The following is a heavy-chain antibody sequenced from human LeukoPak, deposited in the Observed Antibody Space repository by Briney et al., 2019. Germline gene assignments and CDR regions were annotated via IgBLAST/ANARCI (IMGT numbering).Heavy chain of an antibody. CDR2: ISGSGGST. J-gene: IGHJ4*02. CDR3: AKGGRYGDYRPYYFDY. CDR1: GFTFSSYA. D-gene: IGHD4-17*01. Sequence: PGGSLRLSCAASGFTFSSYAMSWVRQAPGKGLEWVSGISGSGGSTYYADSVKGRFTISRDNSKNTLYLQMNSLRAEDTAVYYCAKGGRYGDYRPYYFDYWGQGTLVTVSS. V-gene: IGHV3-23*01.